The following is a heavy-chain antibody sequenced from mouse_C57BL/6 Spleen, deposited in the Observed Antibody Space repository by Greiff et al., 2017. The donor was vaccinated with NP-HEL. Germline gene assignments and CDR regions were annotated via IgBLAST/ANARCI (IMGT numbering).Heavy chain of an antibody. CDR2: INPSNGGT. D-gene: IGHD1-1*01. CDR3: ARNYYGSSYWYFDV. Sequence: ASGYTFTSYWMHWVKQRPRQGLEWIGNINPSNGGTNYNEKFKSKATLTVDKSSSTAYMQLSSLTSEDSAVYYCARNYYGSSYWYFDVWGTGTTVTVSS. J-gene: IGHJ1*03. CDR1: GYTFTSYW. V-gene: IGHV1-53*01.